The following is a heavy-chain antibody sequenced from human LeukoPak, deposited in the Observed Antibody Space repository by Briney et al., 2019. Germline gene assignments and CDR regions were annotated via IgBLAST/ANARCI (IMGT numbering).Heavy chain of an antibody. CDR3: AKDKRAAAGSRGFAYYFDY. D-gene: IGHD6-13*01. CDR1: GFTFDDYA. J-gene: IGHJ4*02. V-gene: IGHV3-9*01. CDR2: ISWNSGSI. Sequence: GGSLRLSCAASGFTFDDYAMHWVRQAPGKGLEWVSGISWNSGSIGYADSVKGRFTISRDNAKNSLYLQMNSLRAEDTALYYCAKDKRAAAGSRGFAYYFDYWGQGTLVTVSS.